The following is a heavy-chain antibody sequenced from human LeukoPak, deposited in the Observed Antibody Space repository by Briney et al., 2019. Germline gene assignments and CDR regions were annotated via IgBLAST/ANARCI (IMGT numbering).Heavy chain of an antibody. CDR1: GFPFSSYW. D-gene: IGHD3-3*01. J-gene: IGHJ4*02. V-gene: IGHV3-23*01. CDR3: AKASTDFWSGYSTYPYYFDY. CDR2: ISGSGGST. Sequence: GGSLRLSCVASGFPFSSYWMTWVRQAPGKGLEWVSAISGSGGSTYYADSVKGRFTISRDNSKNTLYLQMNSLRAEDTAVYYCAKASTDFWSGYSTYPYYFDYWGQGTLVTVSS.